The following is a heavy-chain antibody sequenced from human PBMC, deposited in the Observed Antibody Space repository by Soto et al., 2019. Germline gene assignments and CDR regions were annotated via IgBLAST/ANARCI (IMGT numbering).Heavy chain of an antibody. J-gene: IGHJ5*02. D-gene: IGHD2-15*01. CDR1: GSTFTGYY. V-gene: IGHV1-2*02. Sequence: ASVKVSCKASGSTFTGYYMPWVRQAPGQGLEWMGWINPNSRGTNYAQKFQGRVTMASDTSISTAYMDLSRLESDDTPVDYCARGTPMDPCGQGTLVTVSS. CDR2: INPNSRGT. CDR3: ARGTPMDP.